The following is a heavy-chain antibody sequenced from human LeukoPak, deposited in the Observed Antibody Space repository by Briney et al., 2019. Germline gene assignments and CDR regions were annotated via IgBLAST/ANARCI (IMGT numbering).Heavy chain of an antibody. CDR2: INPNSGGT. CDR1: GHTFTGYY. D-gene: IGHD6-19*01. CDR3: AREDSSGWYSNWFDP. V-gene: IGHV1-2*06. J-gene: IGHJ5*02. Sequence: GASVKVSCKASGHTFTGYYIDWVRQAPGQGLEWMGRINPNSGGTNYAQKFQGRVTMTRATSISTAYMELSRLRSDDTAVYYCAREDSSGWYSNWFDPWGQGTLVTVSS.